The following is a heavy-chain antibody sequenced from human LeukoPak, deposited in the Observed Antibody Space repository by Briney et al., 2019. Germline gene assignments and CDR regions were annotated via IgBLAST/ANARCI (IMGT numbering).Heavy chain of an antibody. CDR1: GFTFSSYG. Sequence: GGSLRLSCAASGFTFSSYGMHWVRQAPGKGLEWVAFIRYDGGNKYYADSVKGRFTISRDNSKNTLYLQMNSLRAEDTAVYYCAKDRRGDYVYYFDYWGQGTLVTVSS. CDR3: AKDRRGDYVYYFDY. CDR2: IRYDGGNK. V-gene: IGHV3-30*02. J-gene: IGHJ4*02. D-gene: IGHD4-17*01.